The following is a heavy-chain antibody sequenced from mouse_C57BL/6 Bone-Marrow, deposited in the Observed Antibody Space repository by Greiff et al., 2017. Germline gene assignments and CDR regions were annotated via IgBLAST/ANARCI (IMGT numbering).Heavy chain of an antibody. Sequence: VQLQESGAELVKPGASVKIPCKASGYAFSSYWMNWVKQRPGKGLEWIGQIYPGDGDTNYNGKFKGKATLTADKSSSTAYMQLSSLTSEDSAVYFCARLGYYGSSHYFDYWGQGTTLTVSS. V-gene: IGHV1-80*01. CDR3: ARLGYYGSSHYFDY. CDR2: IYPGDGDT. D-gene: IGHD1-1*01. J-gene: IGHJ2*01. CDR1: GYAFSSYW.